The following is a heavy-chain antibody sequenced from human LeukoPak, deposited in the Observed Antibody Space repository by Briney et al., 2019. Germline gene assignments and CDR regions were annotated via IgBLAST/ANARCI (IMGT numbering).Heavy chain of an antibody. Sequence: RASVKVSCKASGYTFTGHYMHWVRQAPGQGLEWMGWINANSGGTNYVQKFQGRVTMTRDTFISTAYMELSRLRSDDTAVYYCARGRPNSSSWYARWFDPWGQGTLVTVSS. CDR2: INANSGGT. V-gene: IGHV1-2*02. J-gene: IGHJ5*02. D-gene: IGHD6-13*01. CDR3: ARGRPNSSSWYARWFDP. CDR1: GYTFTGHY.